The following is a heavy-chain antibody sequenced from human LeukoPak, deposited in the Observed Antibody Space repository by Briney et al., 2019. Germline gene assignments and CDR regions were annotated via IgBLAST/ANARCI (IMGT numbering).Heavy chain of an antibody. Sequence: GASVKVSCKASGGTFSSYASSWVRQAPGQGLEWMGRIIPILGIANYAQKFQGRVTITADKSTSTAYMELSSLRSEDTAVYYCAREDRYYDILTGRSYGMDVWGQGTTVTVSS. V-gene: IGHV1-69*04. CDR2: IIPILGIA. D-gene: IGHD3-9*01. J-gene: IGHJ6*02. CDR1: GGTFSSYA. CDR3: AREDRYYDILTGRSYGMDV.